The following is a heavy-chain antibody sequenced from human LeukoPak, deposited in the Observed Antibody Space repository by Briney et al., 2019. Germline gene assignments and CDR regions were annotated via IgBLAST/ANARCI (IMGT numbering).Heavy chain of an antibody. Sequence: PSETLSLTCTISVYSINTYYWSWIRQPPGKGLEWIGYIYYSGSTKYNPSLQSRVIISLDTSKKQFSLKLNSVTAADTAVYYCARSEGVYYGSGSSGSYYPHWFDPWGQGILVTVSS. V-gene: IGHV4-59*01. CDR3: ARSEGVYYGSGSSGSYYPHWFDP. CDR2: IYYSGST. CDR1: VYSINTYY. J-gene: IGHJ5*02. D-gene: IGHD3-10*01.